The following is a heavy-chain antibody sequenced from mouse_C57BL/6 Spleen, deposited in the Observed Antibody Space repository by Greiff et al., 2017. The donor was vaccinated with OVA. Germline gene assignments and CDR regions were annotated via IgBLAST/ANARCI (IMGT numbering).Heavy chain of an antibody. CDR2: IDPSESET. D-gene: IGHD2-4*01. Sequence: QVQLQQPGAELVRPGSSVKLSCKASGYTFTSYWMHWVKQRPIQGLEWIGNIDPSESETHYNQKVKDKATLTVDKYSSTDYMQLSSLTSEDSAVYYCASQGGNYDGFAYWGQGTLVTVSA. CDR3: ASQGGNYDGFAY. V-gene: IGHV1-52*01. CDR1: GYTFTSYW. J-gene: IGHJ3*01.